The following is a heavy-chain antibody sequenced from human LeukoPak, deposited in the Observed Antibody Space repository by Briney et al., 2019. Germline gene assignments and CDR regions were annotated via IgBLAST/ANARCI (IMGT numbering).Heavy chain of an antibody. CDR1: GYSFSSYD. Sequence: ASVKVSCKASGYSFSSYDMNWARQATGQGLEWMGWMNPNNDHTGYAQKFQGRVTMTRDTSTSTAYMELSSLTSEDTAIYYCARGMIVAGDYWGQGTLVTVSS. V-gene: IGHV1-8*01. D-gene: IGHD6-19*01. CDR2: MNPNNDHT. J-gene: IGHJ4*02. CDR3: ARGMIVAGDY.